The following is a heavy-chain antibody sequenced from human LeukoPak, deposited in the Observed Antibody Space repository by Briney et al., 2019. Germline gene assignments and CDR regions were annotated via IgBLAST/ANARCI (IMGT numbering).Heavy chain of an antibody. V-gene: IGHV3-21*01. CDR2: ISIRSRYI. CDR3: ARDGYNYTPFDY. Sequence: GGSLRLSCAASGFTFRSYGMNWVRRSPGKGREGFASISIRSRYIYYADSVKGRFTISRANAKDSLYRQMTSRRAEDTAVYYCARDGYNYTPFDYWGQGTLVTVSS. CDR1: GFTFRSYG. J-gene: IGHJ4*02. D-gene: IGHD5-24*01.